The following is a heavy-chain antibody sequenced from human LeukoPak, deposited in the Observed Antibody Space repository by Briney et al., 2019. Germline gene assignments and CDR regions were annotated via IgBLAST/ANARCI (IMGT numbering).Heavy chain of an antibody. Sequence: PGGSLRLSCAASGFTFSSYGMHWVRQAPGKGLEWVAFIRYDGSNKYYADSVKGRFTISRDNSKNTLFLQMNSLRAEDTAVYYCAKDPRYCSSTSCYVGVRYFDYWGQGTLVTVSS. V-gene: IGHV3-30*02. CDR3: AKDPRYCSSTSCYVGVRYFDY. CDR1: GFTFSSYG. J-gene: IGHJ4*02. CDR2: IRYDGSNK. D-gene: IGHD2-2*01.